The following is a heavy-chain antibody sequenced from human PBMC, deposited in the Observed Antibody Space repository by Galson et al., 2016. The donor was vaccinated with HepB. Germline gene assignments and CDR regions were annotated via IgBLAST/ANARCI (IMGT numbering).Heavy chain of an antibody. CDR1: GFSFSNHG. Sequence: SLRLSCAASGFSFSNHGMHWVRQAPGKGPEWVAFISYDGNNEYYADSVKGRFTISRGNSKNTLFLQVNSLRAEDTAVYYCAKDLRGYYDFLFGMDVWGQGTTVTVSS. V-gene: IGHV3-30*18. J-gene: IGHJ6*02. CDR2: ISYDGNNE. D-gene: IGHD3-3*01. CDR3: AKDLRGYYDFLFGMDV.